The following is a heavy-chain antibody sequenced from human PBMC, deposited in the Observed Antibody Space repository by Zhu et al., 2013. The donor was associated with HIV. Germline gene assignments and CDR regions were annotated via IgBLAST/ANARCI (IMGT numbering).Heavy chain of an antibody. CDR2: IIPIFGTA. Sequence: QVQLVQSGAEVKKPGSSVKVSCKASGGTFSSYAISWVRQAPGQGLEWMGGIIPIFGTANYAQKFQGRVTITADESTSTAYMELSSLRSEDTAVYYCARTRYSSSPSSWYYYGMDVWGQGTTVTVSS. J-gene: IGHJ6*02. V-gene: IGHV1-69*01. CDR1: GGTFSSYA. D-gene: IGHD6-6*01. CDR3: ARTRYSSSPSSWYYYGMDV.